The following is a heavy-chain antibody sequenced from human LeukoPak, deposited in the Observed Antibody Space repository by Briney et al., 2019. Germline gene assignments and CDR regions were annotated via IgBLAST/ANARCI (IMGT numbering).Heavy chain of an antibody. CDR3: ARGSSRSFDI. V-gene: IGHV4-59*01. CDR1: GGSISPYY. CDR2: IYYSGST. Sequence: SETLSLTCTVSGGSISPYYWSWIRQPPGKGLEWIGYIYYSGSTNYNPSLKSRVTISVDTSKNQFSLKLSSVTAADTAVYYCARGSSRSFDIWGLGTMVTVSS. J-gene: IGHJ3*02. D-gene: IGHD3-10*01.